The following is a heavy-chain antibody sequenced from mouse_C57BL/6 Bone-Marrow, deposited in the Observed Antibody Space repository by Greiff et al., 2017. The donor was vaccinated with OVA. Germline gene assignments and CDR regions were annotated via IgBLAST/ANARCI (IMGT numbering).Heavy chain of an antibody. J-gene: IGHJ4*01. CDR2: IYPRDGST. V-gene: IGHV1-85*01. CDR1: GYTFTSYD. Sequence: VQLQQSGPELVKPGASVKLSCKASGYTFTSYDINWVKQRPGQGLEWIGWIYPRDGSTKYNEKFKGKATLTVDTSSSTAYMELHSLTSEDSAVDFCARSPSTGRVYYYAMDYWGQGTSVTVSA. CDR3: ARSPSTGRVYYYAMDY. D-gene: IGHD1-1*01.